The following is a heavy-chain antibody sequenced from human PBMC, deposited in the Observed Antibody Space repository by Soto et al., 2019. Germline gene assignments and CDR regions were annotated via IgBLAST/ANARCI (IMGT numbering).Heavy chain of an antibody. CDR3: AKDRGDYDFWSGYYRTPDYYYYYGMDV. J-gene: IGHJ6*02. V-gene: IGHV3-23*01. D-gene: IGHD3-3*01. CDR1: GFTFSSYA. CDR2: ISGSGGST. Sequence: GGSLRLASAASGFTFSSYAMSWVRQAPGKGLEWVSAISGSGGSTYYADSVKGRFTISRDNSKNTLYLQMNSLRAEDTAVYYCAKDRGDYDFWSGYYRTPDYYYYYGMDVWGQGTTVTVSS.